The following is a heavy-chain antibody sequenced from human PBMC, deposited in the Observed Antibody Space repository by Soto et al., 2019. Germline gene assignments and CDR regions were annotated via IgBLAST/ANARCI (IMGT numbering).Heavy chain of an antibody. Sequence: GASVKVSCKASGYTFTSYAMHCVRQAPGQRLEWMGWISAGNGNTKYSQKFQGRVTTTRDTSASTAYMELSSLRSEDTAVYYCARGRIVATSIYYGMDVWGQGTTVTVSS. J-gene: IGHJ6*02. D-gene: IGHD5-12*01. CDR2: ISAGNGNT. CDR3: ARGRIVATSIYYGMDV. CDR1: GYTFTSYA. V-gene: IGHV1-3*01.